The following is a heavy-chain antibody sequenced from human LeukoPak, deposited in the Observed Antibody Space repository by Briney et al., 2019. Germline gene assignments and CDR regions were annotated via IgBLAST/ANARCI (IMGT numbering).Heavy chain of an antibody. D-gene: IGHD1-26*01. V-gene: IGHV1-18*01. J-gene: IGHJ4*02. CDR1: GYTFTSYG. CDR2: ISAYNGNT. CDR3: ARGGSYLLRDDY. Sequence: ASVKVSCKASGYTFTSYGISWVRQAPGQGLEWMGWISAYNGNTNYAQKLQGRVIMTTDTSTSTAYMELSSLRSEDTAVYYCARGGSYLLRDDYWGQGTLVTVSS.